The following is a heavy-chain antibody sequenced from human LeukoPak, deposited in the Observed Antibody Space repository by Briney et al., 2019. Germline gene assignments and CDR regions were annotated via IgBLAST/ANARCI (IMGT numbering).Heavy chain of an antibody. Sequence: SETLSLTCTVSGGCISSYYWSWIRQPPGKGREGIGYIYYSGSTNYNPFLKSRVTISVDTSKNQFSLKLSSVTAADTAVYYCARVKYSSSWGGDFDYWGQGTLVTVSS. CDR1: GGCISSYY. V-gene: IGHV4-59*12. CDR3: ARVKYSSSWGGDFDY. D-gene: IGHD6-13*01. J-gene: IGHJ4*02. CDR2: IYYSGST.